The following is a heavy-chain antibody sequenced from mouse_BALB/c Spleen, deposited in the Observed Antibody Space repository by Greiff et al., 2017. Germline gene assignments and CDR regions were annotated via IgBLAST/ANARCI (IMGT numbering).Heavy chain of an antibody. V-gene: IGHV7-3*02. J-gene: IGHJ4*01. Sequence: EVMLVESGGGLVQPGGSLRLSCATSGFTFTDYYMSWVRQPPGKALEWLGFIRNKANGYTTEYSASVKGRFTISRDNSQSILYLQMNTLRAEDSATYYCARHGYYYAMDYWGQGTSVTVSS. CDR2: IRNKANGYTT. CDR3: ARHGYYYAMDY. CDR1: GFTFTDYY.